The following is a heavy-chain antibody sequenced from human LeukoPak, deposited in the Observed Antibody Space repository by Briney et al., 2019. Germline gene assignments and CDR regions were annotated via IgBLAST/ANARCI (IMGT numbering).Heavy chain of an antibody. V-gene: IGHV4-34*01. D-gene: IGHD3-22*01. CDR2: IDHSGST. CDR3: ALGMATIKDSYDSSGYRFDY. J-gene: IGHJ4*02. Sequence: SETLSLTCAVYGGSFSGYYWSWIRQPPGKGLEWIGEIDHSGSTNYNPSLKSRVTISVDTSKNQFSLKLSSVTAADTAVYYCALGMATIKDSYDSSGYRFDYWGQGTLVTVSS. CDR1: GGSFSGYY.